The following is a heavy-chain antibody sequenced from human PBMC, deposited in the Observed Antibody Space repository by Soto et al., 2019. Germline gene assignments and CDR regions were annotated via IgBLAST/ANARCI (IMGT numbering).Heavy chain of an antibody. CDR3: ARETIAVSGTASYGMDV. CDR2: ITSSSSYI. D-gene: IGHD6-19*01. J-gene: IGHJ6*02. CDR1: GFSFSSYT. V-gene: IGHV3-21*01. Sequence: EVQLVESGGGLGKPGGSLRLSCAASGFSFSSYTMNWVRQAPGKGLEWVSSITSSSSYIYYSDSVQGRFTISRDNAKNSLYLQMNSLRAEDTAVYYCARETIAVSGTASYGMDVWGQGTTVTVSS.